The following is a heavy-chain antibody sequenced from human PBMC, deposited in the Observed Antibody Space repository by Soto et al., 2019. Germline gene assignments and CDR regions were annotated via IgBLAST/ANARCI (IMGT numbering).Heavy chain of an antibody. CDR1: GGSISSSSYY. Sequence: QLQLQESGPGLVKPSETLSLTCTVSGGSISSSSYYWGWIRQPPGKGLEWIGSIYYSGSTYYNPSLKSRVTISLDTSKNQFSLKLSSVTAADTAVYYCATIYSGYAGYFDYWGQVTLVTVSS. CDR2: IYYSGST. D-gene: IGHD5-12*01. J-gene: IGHJ4*02. V-gene: IGHV4-39*01. CDR3: ATIYSGYAGYFDY.